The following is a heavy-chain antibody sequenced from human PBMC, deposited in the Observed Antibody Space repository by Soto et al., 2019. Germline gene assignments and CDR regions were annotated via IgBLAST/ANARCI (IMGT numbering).Heavy chain of an antibody. CDR2: IYYSGST. D-gene: IGHD3-3*01. V-gene: IGHV4-30-4*01. Sequence: PSETLSLTCTVSGGSISSGDYYWSWIRQPPGKGLEWIGYIYYSGSTYYNPSLKSRVTISVDTSKNQFSLKLSSVTAADTAVYYCARVDGPKQYYDFWSGYYTVDYWGQGTLVTVSS. CDR3: ARVDGPKQYYDFWSGYYTVDY. J-gene: IGHJ4*02. CDR1: GGSISSGDYY.